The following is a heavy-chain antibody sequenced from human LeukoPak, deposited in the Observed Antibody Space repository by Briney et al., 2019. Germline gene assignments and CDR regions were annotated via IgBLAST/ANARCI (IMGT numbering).Heavy chain of an antibody. V-gene: IGHV3-21*01. CDR1: GFTFSSYS. Sequence: GGSLRLSCAASGFTFSSYSMNWVRQAPGKGLEWVSSISSSSSYIHYADSVKGRFTISRDNAKNSLYLQMNSLRAEDTAVYYCASHRWDAFDIWGQGTMVTVSS. D-gene: IGHD6-13*01. CDR2: ISSSSSYI. J-gene: IGHJ3*02. CDR3: ASHRWDAFDI.